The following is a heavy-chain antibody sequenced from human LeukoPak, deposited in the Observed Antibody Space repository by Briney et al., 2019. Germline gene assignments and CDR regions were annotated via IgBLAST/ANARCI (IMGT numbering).Heavy chain of an antibody. CDR2: IYYSGST. Sequence: KTSETLSLTCTVSGGSISSYYWSWIRQPPGKGLEWIGYIYYSGSTNYNPSLKGRVTISVDTSKNQFSLKLSSVTAADTAVYYCARSTLGGSLDYWGQGTLVTVSS. V-gene: IGHV4-59*01. CDR3: ARSTLGGSLDY. CDR1: GGSISSYY. J-gene: IGHJ4*02.